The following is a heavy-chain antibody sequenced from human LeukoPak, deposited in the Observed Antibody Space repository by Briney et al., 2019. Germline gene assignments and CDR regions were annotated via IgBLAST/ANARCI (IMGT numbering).Heavy chain of an antibody. CDR2: ISAYNGNT. J-gene: IGHJ4*02. CDR1: GYTFTSYG. Sequence: ASVKVSCKASGYTFTSYGISWVRQAPGQGLEWMGWISAYNGNTNYAQKLQGRVTMTTDTSTSTAYTELRSLRSDDTAVYYCARVTSYDFWSGYYYFDYWGQGTLVTVSS. D-gene: IGHD3-3*01. V-gene: IGHV1-18*01. CDR3: ARVTSYDFWSGYYYFDY.